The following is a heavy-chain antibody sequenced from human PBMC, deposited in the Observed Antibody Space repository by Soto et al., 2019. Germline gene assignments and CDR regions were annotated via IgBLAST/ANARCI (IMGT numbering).Heavy chain of an antibody. CDR3: TTDTAGYYSIYYYYYGMDV. D-gene: IGHD3-22*01. J-gene: IGHJ6*02. CDR2: IKSKTDGGTT. V-gene: IGHV3-15*01. CDR1: GFTFSNAW. Sequence: KPGGSLRLSCAASGFTFSNAWMSWVRQAPGKGLEWVGRIKSKTDGGTTDYAAPVKGRFTISRDDSKNTLYLQMNSLKTEDTAVYYCTTDTAGYYSIYYYYYGMDVWGQGTTVTVSS.